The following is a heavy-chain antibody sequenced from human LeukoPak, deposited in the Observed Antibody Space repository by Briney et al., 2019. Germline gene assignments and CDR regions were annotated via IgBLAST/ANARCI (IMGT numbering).Heavy chain of an antibody. CDR3: ARVTLGYCSGGSCLDY. CDR1: GGSFSGYY. CDR2: INHSGST. J-gene: IGHJ4*02. D-gene: IGHD2-15*01. V-gene: IGHV4-34*01. Sequence: PSETLSLTCAVYGGSFSGYYWSWIRQPPGKGLEWIGEINHSGSTNYNPSLKSRVTISVDTSKNQFSLKLSSVTAADTAVYYCARVTLGYCSGGSCLDYWGQGTLVTVSS.